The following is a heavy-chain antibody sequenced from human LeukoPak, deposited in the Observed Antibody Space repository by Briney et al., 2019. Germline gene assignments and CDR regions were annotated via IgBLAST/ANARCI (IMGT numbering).Heavy chain of an antibody. CDR2: MNPNSGNT. CDR1: GYTFTSYD. J-gene: IGHJ6*03. Sequence: ASVKVSCKASGYTFTSYDINWVRQATGQGLEWMGWMNPNSGNTGYAQKVRGRVTMTRNTSISTAYMELSSLRSEDTAVYYCARAVPRYHMDVWGKGTTVTVSS. CDR3: ARAVPRYHMDV. D-gene: IGHD2-2*01. V-gene: IGHV1-8*01.